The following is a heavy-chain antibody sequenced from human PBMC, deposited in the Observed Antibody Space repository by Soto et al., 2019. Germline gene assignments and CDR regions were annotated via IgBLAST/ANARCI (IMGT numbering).Heavy chain of an antibody. V-gene: IGHV4-31*03. CDR1: GGSIHSGDYY. D-gene: IGHD3-22*01. Sequence: SETLSLTCNVSGGSIHSGDYYWTWIRQHPEKGLEWIGNIHYRGNTYYSPSLESRVSISVDTSKNLFSLRLTSVTAADTAVYYCAREGGSYDSGGFLIRGAFDIWGRGTMVT. CDR2: IHYRGNT. CDR3: AREGGSYDSGGFLIRGAFDI. J-gene: IGHJ3*02.